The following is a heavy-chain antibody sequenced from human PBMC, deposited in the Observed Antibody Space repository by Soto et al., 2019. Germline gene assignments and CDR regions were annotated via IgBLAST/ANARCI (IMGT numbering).Heavy chain of an antibody. CDR2: INPATGAA. CDR3: ARGGGVGVAGSAAFDM. CDR1: GYPVTAYY. D-gene: IGHD3-3*01. V-gene: IGHV1-2*02. Sequence: QLHLVQSGAVVKKPGASVTVSCSASGYPVTAYYMHWVRQAPGRGLEWMGGINPATGAAKYTQTFPGRVTMTQGPSTRTVFMGPGGLTSGDPAGFFCARGGGVGVAGSAAFDMWGQGTLVTVSS. J-gene: IGHJ3*02.